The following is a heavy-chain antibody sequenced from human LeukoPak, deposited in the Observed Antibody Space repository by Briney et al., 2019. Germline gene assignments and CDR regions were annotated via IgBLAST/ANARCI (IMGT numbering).Heavy chain of an antibody. CDR3: ARGPGYGGNSEGYFDY. J-gene: IGHJ4*02. CDR1: GGSFSGYY. D-gene: IGHD4-23*01. V-gene: IGHV4-34*01. CDR2: INHSGST. Sequence: SETLSLTCAVHGGSFSGYYWSWIRQPPGKGLEWIGEINHSGSTNYNPSLKSRVTISVDTSKNQFSLKLSSVTAADTAVYYCARGPGYGGNSEGYFDYWGQGTLVTVSS.